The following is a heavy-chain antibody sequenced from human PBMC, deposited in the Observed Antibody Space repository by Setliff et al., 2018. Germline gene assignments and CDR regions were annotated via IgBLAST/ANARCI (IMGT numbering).Heavy chain of an antibody. V-gene: IGHV3-23*01. CDR2: VSGSGDNA. CDR1: GITFTSYA. Sequence: GGSLRLSCVASGITFTSYAMSWVRQAPGKGLEWVSTVSGSGDNAYYTDSVKGRFTTSRDNSKNTLSLQMSSLRAEDTAVYYCVKDVVGYSSTWPKRDYLDYWGQGTLVTVSS. J-gene: IGHJ4*02. CDR3: VKDVVGYSSTWPKRDYLDY. D-gene: IGHD6-13*01.